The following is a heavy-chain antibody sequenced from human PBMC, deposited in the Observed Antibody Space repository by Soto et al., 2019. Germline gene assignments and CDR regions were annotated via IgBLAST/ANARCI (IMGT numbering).Heavy chain of an antibody. D-gene: IGHD2-2*01. V-gene: IGHV3-21*01. CDR1: GFTFSIYT. CDR3: ARGQIVVLPAASRAYYYGLDV. Sequence: EVQLVESGGGLVKPGGSLRLSCAASGFTFSIYTMNWVRQAPGKGLEWVSSISPSSDYIYYADSLKGRFTISRDNTKNSLYLQMNSLGVEDTAVYYCARGQIVVLPAASRAYYYGLDVWGQGTTVTVSS. J-gene: IGHJ6*02. CDR2: ISPSSDYI.